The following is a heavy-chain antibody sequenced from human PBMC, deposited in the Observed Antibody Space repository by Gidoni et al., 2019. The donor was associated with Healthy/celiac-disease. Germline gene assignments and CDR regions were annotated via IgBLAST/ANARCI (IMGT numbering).Heavy chain of an antibody. CDR1: GFTFSSYA. Sequence: QVQLVESGGGVVQHGRSLSLSCAASGFTFSSYAMHWVRQAPGKGLAWLAVISYDGSNKDYADSVKGRFTISRDNSKNTLYLQMNSLRAEDTAVYYCARDPAFVGYSYGSTPCDAFDIWGQGTMVTVSS. J-gene: IGHJ3*02. CDR2: ISYDGSNK. CDR3: ARDPAFVGYSYGSTPCDAFDI. V-gene: IGHV3-30-3*01. D-gene: IGHD5-18*01.